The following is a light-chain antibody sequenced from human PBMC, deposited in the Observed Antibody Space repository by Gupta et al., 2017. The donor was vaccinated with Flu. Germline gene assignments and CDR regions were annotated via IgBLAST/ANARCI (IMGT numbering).Light chain of an antibody. CDR1: GSDIGNYNR. Sequence: QSALTQPPSVSGSPGQSVTISCTGTGSDIGNYNRVSWYQQPPGTAPKLMIYEVSNRPSGVPDRFSGSKSGNTASLTISGLQAEDEADYYCSSYTSSYTYVFGTGTKLTVL. J-gene: IGLJ1*01. CDR3: SSYTSSYTYV. V-gene: IGLV2-18*02. CDR2: EVS.